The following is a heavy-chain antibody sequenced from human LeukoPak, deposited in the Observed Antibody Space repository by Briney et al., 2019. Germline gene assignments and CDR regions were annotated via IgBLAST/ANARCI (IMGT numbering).Heavy chain of an antibody. CDR3: ARLGSIITIFGVVQGGFDY. J-gene: IGHJ4*02. V-gene: IGHV4-39*01. CDR1: GGSISSSSYY. Sequence: SETLSLTCTVSGGSISSSSYYWGWLRQPPGKGREWIGSIYYRGSTYYNPSLKRPVTISVDTSKNQFSLKLSSVTAADTAVYYCARLGSIITIFGVVQGGFDYWGQGTLVTVSS. D-gene: IGHD3-3*01. CDR2: IYYRGST.